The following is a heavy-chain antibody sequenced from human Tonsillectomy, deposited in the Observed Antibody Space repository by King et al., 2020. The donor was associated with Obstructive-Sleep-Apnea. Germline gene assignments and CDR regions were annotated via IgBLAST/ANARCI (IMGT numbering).Heavy chain of an antibody. CDR2: MHPNSGNA. J-gene: IGHJ4*02. CDR1: GYTFTGSE. CDR3: AKSGSRSFHL. D-gene: IGHD2-2*01. V-gene: IGHV1-8*02. Sequence: QLVQSGAEVKKPGASVRVSCKASGYTFTGSEIHWVRQALGQGLEWMGWMHPNSGNAAYALRFRGRVTMTRSIATNTAYMDLSSLRLDDTAVYFCAKSGSRSFHLWGQGILVSVSA.